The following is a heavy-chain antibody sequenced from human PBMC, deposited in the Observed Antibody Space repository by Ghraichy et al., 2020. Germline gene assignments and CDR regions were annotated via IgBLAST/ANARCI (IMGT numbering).Heavy chain of an antibody. D-gene: IGHD2/OR15-2a*01. J-gene: IGHJ4*02. CDR2: IYTSGRT. CDR3: AKILYDTSSGSGFDT. V-gene: IGHV4-4*09. CDR1: GGSISNYY. Sequence: SETLSLTCSVSGGSISNYYWSWIRQRPGKGLEWIGYIYTSGRTKYNPSLAGRVTISTAASRGQFFLTLASVTAADTAVYYCAKILYDTSSGSGFDTWGQGTLVTVS.